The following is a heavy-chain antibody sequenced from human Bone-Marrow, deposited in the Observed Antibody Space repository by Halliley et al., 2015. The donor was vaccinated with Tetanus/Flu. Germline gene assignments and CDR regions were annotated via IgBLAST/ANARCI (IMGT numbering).Heavy chain of an antibody. CDR1: GFTFKSYS. D-gene: IGHD3-22*01. CDR2: ISSSTSYI. V-gene: IGHV3-21*01. J-gene: IGHJ4*02. CDR3: ARTARYSNSSGYYYAHFDY. Sequence: SLRLSCAASGFTFKSYSMNWVRQAPGKGLEWVSSISSSTSYIYYGDSVKGRFTTSRDNAKNSLYLQMNSLRAEDTALYYCARTARYSNSSGYYYAHFDYWGLGTLVTVSS.